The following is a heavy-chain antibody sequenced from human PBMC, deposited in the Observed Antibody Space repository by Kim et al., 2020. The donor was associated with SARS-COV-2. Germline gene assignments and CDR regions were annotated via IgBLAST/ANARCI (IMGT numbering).Heavy chain of an antibody. CDR2: ISWDGGST. CDR3: AKDIMQLVRLDY. J-gene: IGHJ4*02. V-gene: IGHV3-43*01. CDR1: GFTFDDYT. Sequence: GGSLRLSCAASGFTFDDYTMHWVRQAPGKGLEWVSLISWDGGSTYYADSVKGRFTISRDNSKNSLYLQMNSLRTEDTALYYCAKDIMQLVRLDYWGQGTLVTVSS. D-gene: IGHD6-13*01.